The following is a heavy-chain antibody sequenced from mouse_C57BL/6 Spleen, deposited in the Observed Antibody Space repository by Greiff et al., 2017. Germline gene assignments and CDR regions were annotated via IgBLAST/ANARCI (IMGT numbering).Heavy chain of an antibody. CDR3: ARRPGSLYYFDY. CDR1: GYTFTSYW. Sequence: QVQLQQPGAELVKPGASVKLSCKASGYTFTSYWMHWVKQRPGQGLEWIGMIHPNSGSTNYNEKFKSKATLTVDKSSSTAYMQLSSLTSEDSAVYYCARRPGSLYYFDYWGQGTTLTVSS. J-gene: IGHJ2*01. V-gene: IGHV1-64*01. CDR2: IHPNSGST.